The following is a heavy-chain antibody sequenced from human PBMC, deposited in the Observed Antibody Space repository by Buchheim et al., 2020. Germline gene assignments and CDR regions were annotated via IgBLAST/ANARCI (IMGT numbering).Heavy chain of an antibody. D-gene: IGHD4-23*01. V-gene: IGHV3-74*01. Sequence: EVQLVESGGGLVQPGGSLRLSCAASGFTLSNYWMHWVRQTPGKGLVWVSRINYDGSDTTPADFVKGRFTISRDNATNTVALQMNSLRAEDTAVYYCVRALYGGIWAFDQWGQG. CDR2: INYDGSDT. J-gene: IGHJ4*02. CDR1: GFTLSNYW. CDR3: VRALYGGIWAFDQ.